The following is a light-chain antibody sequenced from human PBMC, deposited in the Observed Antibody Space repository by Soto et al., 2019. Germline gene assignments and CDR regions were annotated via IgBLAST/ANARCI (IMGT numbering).Light chain of an antibody. V-gene: IGKV1-6*01. CDR3: LQDYNYPRT. CDR1: QGTRND. Sequence: AIQMTQSPSSLSASVGDRVTITCRASQGTRNDLGWYQQKPGRAPKLLIYAASSLQSGVPSRFSGSGSGTDFTLTISSLQPEDFATYYCLQDYNYPRTFGQGTKVEIK. CDR2: AAS. J-gene: IGKJ1*01.